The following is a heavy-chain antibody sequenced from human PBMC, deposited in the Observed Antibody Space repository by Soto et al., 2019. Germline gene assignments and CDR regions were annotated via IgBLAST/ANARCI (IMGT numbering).Heavy chain of an antibody. CDR3: ARDRGAVTGDYFDS. CDR2: IDSSGVKK. Sequence: QVQLTESGGGLVKPGGSLRLSCAASGFTFSGLYMSWIRQAPGKGLEWVSCIDSSGVKKYYAESVRGRFTISRDNAKNSRYLQMTSLRAEDTAVYYCARDRGAVTGDYFDSWGPGTLVTVSS. J-gene: IGHJ4*02. CDR1: GFTFSGLY. D-gene: IGHD6-19*01. V-gene: IGHV3-11*01.